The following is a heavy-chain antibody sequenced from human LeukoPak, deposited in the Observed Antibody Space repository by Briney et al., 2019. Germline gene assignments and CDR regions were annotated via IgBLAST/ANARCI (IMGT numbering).Heavy chain of an antibody. Sequence: SETLSLTCTVSGGSISSGDYYWSWIRQPPGKGLEWIGYIYYSGSTYYNPSLKSRVTISIDRSKYQFSLQLNSLIAADTAVYYCAREEVTPFPNYYYMDVWGKGTSVTVSS. CDR3: AREEVTPFPNYYYMDV. D-gene: IGHD2-21*02. CDR2: IYYSGST. J-gene: IGHJ6*03. V-gene: IGHV4-30-4*01. CDR1: GGSISSGDYY.